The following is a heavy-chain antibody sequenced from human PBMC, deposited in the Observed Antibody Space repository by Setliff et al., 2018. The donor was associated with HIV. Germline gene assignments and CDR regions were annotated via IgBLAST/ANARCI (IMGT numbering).Heavy chain of an antibody. J-gene: IGHJ4*02. CDR2: IFSDDEK. Sequence: SGPTLVNPTETLTLTCTVSGFSLSNPRMGVSWIRQPPGKALEWLAHIFSDDEKSYSTSLKSRLTIFKDTSKGQVVLIMTNMGPVDTGTYYCARMGYYSGWYNYWGQGALVTVS. D-gene: IGHD6-19*01. CDR3: ARMGYYSGWYNY. V-gene: IGHV2-26*01. CDR1: GFSLSNPRMG.